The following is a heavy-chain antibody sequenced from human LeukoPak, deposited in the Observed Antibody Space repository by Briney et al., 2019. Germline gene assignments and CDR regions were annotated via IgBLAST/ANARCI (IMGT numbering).Heavy chain of an antibody. V-gene: IGHV1-18*01. D-gene: IGHD2-15*01. J-gene: IGHJ5*02. CDR1: GYTFTSYG. CDR2: ISAYNGNT. Sequence: ASVKVSCKASGYTFTSYGISWVRQAPGQGLEWMGWISAYNGNTNYAQKLQGRVTMTTDTPTSTAYMELRSLRSDDTDVYYCARGPPMRYCSGGSCYSGFDPWGQGTLVTVSS. CDR3: ARGPPMRYCSGGSCYSGFDP.